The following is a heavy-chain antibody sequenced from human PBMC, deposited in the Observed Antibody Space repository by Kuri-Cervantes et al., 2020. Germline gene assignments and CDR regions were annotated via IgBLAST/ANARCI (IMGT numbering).Heavy chain of an antibody. J-gene: IGHJ4*02. Sequence: GSLRLSCAVSGGSISSSNWWGWVRQPPGKGLEWIGEIYHSGSTNYNPSLKSRVTMSVDSSKNQFSLKLTSVTAADTAVYYCARDRLAMVVWGQGALVTVSS. CDR3: ARDRLAMVV. CDR1: GGSISSSNW. D-gene: IGHD5-18*01. V-gene: IGHV4-4*02. CDR2: IYHSGST.